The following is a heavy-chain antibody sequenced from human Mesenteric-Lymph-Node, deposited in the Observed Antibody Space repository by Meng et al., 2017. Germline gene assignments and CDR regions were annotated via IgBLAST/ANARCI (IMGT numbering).Heavy chain of an antibody. CDR2: INPSGGST. D-gene: IGHD5-18*01. J-gene: IGHJ4*02. V-gene: IGHV1-46*01. CDR3: ARRGYSYTIDY. Sequence: ASVKVSCKASGYTFTGYYMHWVRQAPGQGLEWMGIINPSGGSTSYAQKFQGRVTMTRDTSTSTVYMELSSLRSEDTAVYYCARRGYSYTIDYWGQGTLVTVSS. CDR1: GYTFTGYY.